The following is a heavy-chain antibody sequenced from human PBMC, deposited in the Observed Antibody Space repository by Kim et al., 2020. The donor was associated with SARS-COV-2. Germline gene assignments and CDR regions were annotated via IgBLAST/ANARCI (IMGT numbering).Heavy chain of an antibody. D-gene: IGHD2-15*01. J-gene: IGHJ6*02. CDR2: IDSENGFT. Sequence: ASVKVSCKASGYNFINYVIHWVRQAPGQRLEWVGWIDSENGFTEYSQNFQDRVTISGDTSASTAYMELSSLKSEDTAIYYCARGGICSGGSCYDGSGTFYYYYGVDVWGLGTTVTVSS. V-gene: IGHV1-3*01. CDR3: ARGGICSGGSCYDGSGTFYYYYGVDV. CDR1: GYNFINYV.